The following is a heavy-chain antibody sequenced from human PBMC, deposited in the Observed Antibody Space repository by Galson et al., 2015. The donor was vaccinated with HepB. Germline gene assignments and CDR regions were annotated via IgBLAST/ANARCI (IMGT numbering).Heavy chain of an antibody. J-gene: IGHJ4*02. V-gene: IGHV3-66*01. D-gene: IGHD5-18*01. Sequence: SLRLSCAASGFTVSSNYMSWVRQAPGKGLEWVSVIYSGGSTYYADSVKGRFTISRDNSKNTLYLQMNSLRAEDTAVYYCARDASGYSYGRPFDYWGQGTLVTVSS. CDR3: ARDASGYSYGRPFDY. CDR2: IYSGGST. CDR1: GFTVSSNY.